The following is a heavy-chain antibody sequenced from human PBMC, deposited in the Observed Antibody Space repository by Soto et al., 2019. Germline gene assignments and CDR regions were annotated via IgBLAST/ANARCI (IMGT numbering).Heavy chain of an antibody. CDR2: IYYSGST. V-gene: IGHV4-59*01. J-gene: IGHJ4*02. D-gene: IGHD1-26*01. CDR1: GGSISSYY. CDR3: ARDGGNYYFDY. Sequence: ASETLSLTCTVSGGSISSYYWSWIRQSPGKGLEWIGYIYYSGSTNYNPSLKSRVTISVDTSKNQFSLKLSSVTAADTAVYYCARDGGNYYFDYWGQGTLVTVSS.